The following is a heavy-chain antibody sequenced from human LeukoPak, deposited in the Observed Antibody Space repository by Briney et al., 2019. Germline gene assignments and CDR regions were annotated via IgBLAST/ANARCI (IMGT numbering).Heavy chain of an antibody. Sequence: SETLSLTCTVSGGSISTYYWSWIRQPAGKGLEWIGRIYTSGSTNYNPSLKSRVTISVDTSKNQFSLKLSSVTAADTAVYYCARATSDDFWSGSSQNWFDPWGQGTLVTVSS. CDR2: IYTSGST. J-gene: IGHJ5*02. CDR1: GGSISTYY. V-gene: IGHV4-4*07. D-gene: IGHD3-3*01. CDR3: ARATSDDFWSGSSQNWFDP.